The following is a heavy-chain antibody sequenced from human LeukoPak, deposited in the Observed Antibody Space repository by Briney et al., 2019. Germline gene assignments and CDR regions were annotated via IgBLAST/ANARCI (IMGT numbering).Heavy chain of an antibody. D-gene: IGHD2-2*02. J-gene: IGHJ4*02. CDR2: ISGSGGST. CDR1: GFTFDDYA. V-gene: IGHV3-23*01. Sequence: PGRSLRLSCAASGFTFDDYAMHWVRQAPGKGLEWVSVISGSGGSTYYADSVKGRFTISRDNSKNTLYLQMNSLRAEDTAVYYCAKPDCSYTDCYRPTYWGQGTLVTVSS. CDR3: AKPDCSYTDCYRPTY.